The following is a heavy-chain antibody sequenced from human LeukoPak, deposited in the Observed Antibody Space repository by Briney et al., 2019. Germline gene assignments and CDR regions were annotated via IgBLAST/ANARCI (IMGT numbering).Heavy chain of an antibody. V-gene: IGHV4-59*12. CDR2: IYHSGST. J-gene: IGHJ3*02. CDR3: ARVKGGIQLWAPVAFDI. Sequence: SETLSLTCTVSGGSISSYYWSWIRQPPGKGLEWIGYIYHSGSTYYNPSLTSRVTISVERSKNKFSQKLNSVTAADTAVYFCARVKGGIQLWAPVAFDIWGQGTILPVSS. D-gene: IGHD5-18*01. CDR1: GGSISSYY.